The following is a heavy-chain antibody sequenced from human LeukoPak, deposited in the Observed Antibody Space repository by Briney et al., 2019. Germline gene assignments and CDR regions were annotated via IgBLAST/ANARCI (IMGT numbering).Heavy chain of an antibody. CDR2: IIPIFGTA. V-gene: IGHV1-69*13. Sequence: VASVKVSCKASGYTFTSYGISWVRQAPGQGLEWMGGIIPIFGTANYAQKFQGRVTITADESTSTAYMELSSLRSEDTAVYYCARGPGYSYGYRAWFDPWGQGTLVTVSS. CDR1: GYTFTSYG. D-gene: IGHD5-18*01. CDR3: ARGPGYSYGYRAWFDP. J-gene: IGHJ5*02.